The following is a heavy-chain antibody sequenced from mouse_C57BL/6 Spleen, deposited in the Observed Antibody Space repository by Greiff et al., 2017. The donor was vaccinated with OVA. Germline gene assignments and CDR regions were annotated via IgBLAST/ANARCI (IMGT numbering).Heavy chain of an antibody. CDR1: GFTFSDYG. Sequence: EVQLQQSGGGLVKPGGSLKLSCAASGFTFSDYGMHWVRQAPEKGLEWVAYISSGSSTIYYADTVKGRFTISRDNAKNTLFLQMTSLRSEDTAMYYCARPLYGSYYAMDYWGQGTSVTVSS. CDR2: ISSGSSTI. V-gene: IGHV5-17*01. CDR3: ARPLYGSYYAMDY. D-gene: IGHD1-1*01. J-gene: IGHJ4*01.